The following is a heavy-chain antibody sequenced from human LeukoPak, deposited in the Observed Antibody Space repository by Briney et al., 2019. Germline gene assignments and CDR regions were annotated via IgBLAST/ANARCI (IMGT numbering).Heavy chain of an antibody. CDR3: ARDYDIRGAFDI. V-gene: IGHV3-30-3*01. CDR1: GFTFSSYA. CDR2: ISYDGSNK. Sequence: GGSLRLSCAASGFTFSSYAMHWVRQAPGKGLEWVAVISYDGSNKYYADSVKGRFTISRDNSKNTLYLQMNSLRAEDTAVYYCARDYDIRGAFDIWGQGTMVTVSS. J-gene: IGHJ3*02. D-gene: IGHD3-9*01.